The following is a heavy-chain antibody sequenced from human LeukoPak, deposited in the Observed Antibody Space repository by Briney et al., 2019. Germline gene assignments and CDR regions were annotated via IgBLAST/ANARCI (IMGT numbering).Heavy chain of an antibody. D-gene: IGHD3-22*01. CDR1: GFTFDDYG. V-gene: IGHV3-20*04. CDR3: ARVSGLGSYYDSSGYPDY. Sequence: GGSLRLSCAASGFTFDDYGMSWVRQVPGKGLEWVSGTNWNGGSTGYADSVKGRFTISRDNAKNSLYLQMSSLRAEDTALYYCARVSGLGSYYDSSGYPDYWGQGTLVTVSS. CDR2: TNWNGGST. J-gene: IGHJ4*02.